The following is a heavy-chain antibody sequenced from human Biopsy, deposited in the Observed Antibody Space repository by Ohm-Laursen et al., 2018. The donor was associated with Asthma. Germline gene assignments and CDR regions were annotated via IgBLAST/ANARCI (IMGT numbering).Heavy chain of an antibody. J-gene: IGHJ4*02. CDR2: IYSGGTS. V-gene: IGHV3-53*01. CDR3: ARVDSSNWSHYYFDY. Sequence: SLRLSCAALGFAVSRDYMFWVRRAPGKGLEWVSVIYSGGTSHTADSVRGRFTISRDYSKNTLYLQMHSLRAEDTAVYYCARVDSSNWSHYYFDYWGQGTLVTVSS. D-gene: IGHD3-22*01. CDR1: GFAVSRDY.